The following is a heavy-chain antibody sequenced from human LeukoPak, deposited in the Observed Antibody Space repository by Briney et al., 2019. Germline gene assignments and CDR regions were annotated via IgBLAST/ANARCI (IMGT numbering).Heavy chain of an antibody. CDR3: ASMYFSQYLQH. CDR2: IYSGGST. J-gene: IGHJ1*01. CDR1: GFTFSNYW. D-gene: IGHD2-8*01. V-gene: IGHV3-53*01. Sequence: GGSLRLSCAASGFTFSNYWMHWVRQAPGKGLEWVSVIYSGGSTYYADSVKGRFTISRDNSKNTLYLQMNSLRAEDTAVYYCASMYFSQYLQHWGQGTLVTVSS.